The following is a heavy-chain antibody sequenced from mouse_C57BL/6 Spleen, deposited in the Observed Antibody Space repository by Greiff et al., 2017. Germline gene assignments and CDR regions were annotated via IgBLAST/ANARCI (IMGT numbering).Heavy chain of an antibody. V-gene: IGHV1-64*01. Sequence: QDQLQQPGAELVKPGASVKLSCKASGYTFTSYWMHWVKQRPGQGLEWIGMIHPNSGSTNYNEKFKSKATLTVDKSSSTAYMQLSSLTSEDSAVYYCARETDGYYDAMDDWGQGTSVTVSS. J-gene: IGHJ4*01. CDR2: IHPNSGST. CDR1: GYTFTSYW. D-gene: IGHD2-3*01. CDR3: ARETDGYYDAMDD.